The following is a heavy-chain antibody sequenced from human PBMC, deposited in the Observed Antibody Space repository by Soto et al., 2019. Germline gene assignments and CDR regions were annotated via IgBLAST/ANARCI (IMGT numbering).Heavy chain of an antibody. V-gene: IGHV3-11*06. D-gene: IGHD3-9*01. J-gene: IGHJ5*02. Sequence: GGSLRLSCAASGFPFSDDYMNWLRQAPGKGLEWVAYISPSSHHIDYADAVRGRFTISRDNAKTSLYLQMNSLRVEDTAIYYCVRHARLASSWGLGTVVTVSS. CDR3: VRHARLASS. CDR1: GFPFSDDY. CDR2: ISPSSHHI.